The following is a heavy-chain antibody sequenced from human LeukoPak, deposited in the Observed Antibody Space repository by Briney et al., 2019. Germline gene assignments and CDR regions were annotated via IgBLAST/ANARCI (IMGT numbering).Heavy chain of an antibody. D-gene: IGHD3-22*01. V-gene: IGHV1-2*02. CDR3: AREYCYDSSVLY. J-gene: IGHJ4*02. Sequence: GSVTDSCQASGYTFTGYYMHALGPPPGRGGAWMGWINPSSGGTNYAQKFHGRSTMTRDTSISTAYLELSRLRSDATAVYYCAREYCYDSSVLYCGQGTLVTVSS. CDR1: GYTFTGYY. CDR2: INPSSGGT.